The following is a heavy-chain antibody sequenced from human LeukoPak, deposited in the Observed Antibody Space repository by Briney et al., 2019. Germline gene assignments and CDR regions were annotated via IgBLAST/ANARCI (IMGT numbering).Heavy chain of an antibody. CDR1: GYTFTSYG. V-gene: IGHV1-18*01. CDR2: ISAYNGNT. CDR3: ARAVYNEWETSRPGGVYYYYYGMDV. J-gene: IGHJ6*02. Sequence: ASVKVSCKASGYTFTSYGISWVRQAPGQGLEWMGWISAYNGNTNYAQKLQGRVTMTTDTSTSTAYMELRSLRSDDTAVYYCARAVYNEWETSRPGGVYYYYYGMDVWGQGTTVTVSS. D-gene: IGHD1-26*01.